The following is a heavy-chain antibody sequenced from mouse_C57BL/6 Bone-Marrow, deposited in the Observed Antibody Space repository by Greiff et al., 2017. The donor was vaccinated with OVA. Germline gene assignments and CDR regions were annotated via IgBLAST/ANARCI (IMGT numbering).Heavy chain of an antibody. Sequence: EVQLVESGGGLVQPGGSLKLSCAASGFTFSDYYMYWVRQTPEKRLEWVAYISNGGGSTYYPDTVKGRFTISRDNAKNTLYLQMSRLKSEDTAMYYCARYSNLGDYYAMDYWGQGTSVTVSS. V-gene: IGHV5-12*01. CDR1: GFTFSDYY. CDR2: ISNGGGST. CDR3: ARYSNLGDYYAMDY. D-gene: IGHD2-5*01. J-gene: IGHJ4*01.